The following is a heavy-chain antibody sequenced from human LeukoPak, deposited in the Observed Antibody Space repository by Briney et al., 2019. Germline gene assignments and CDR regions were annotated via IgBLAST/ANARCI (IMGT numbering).Heavy chain of an antibody. CDR2: IIPIFGTA. Sequence: SVKVSCKASGGTFSSYAISWVRRAPGQGLGWMGGIIPIFGTANYAQKFQGRVTITTDESTSTAYMELSSLRSEDTAVYYCAGPSNYDFWSGYHRGDSYYYMDVWGKGTTVTVSS. CDR1: GGTFSSYA. CDR3: AGPSNYDFWSGYHRGDSYYYMDV. J-gene: IGHJ6*03. V-gene: IGHV1-69*05. D-gene: IGHD3-3*01.